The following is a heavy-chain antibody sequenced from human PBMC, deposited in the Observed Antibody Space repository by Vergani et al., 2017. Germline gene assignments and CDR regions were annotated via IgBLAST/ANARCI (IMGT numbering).Heavy chain of an antibody. CDR3: ARWGNEKRLDS. Sequence: QVQLVESGGGVVQPGRSLRLSCTSSGFTFSTYAMHWVRQAPGKGLEWVAIIYYDGSNKYYGDSVKGRFTISRDNSKNTLYLQMNSLRVEDTAVYYCARWGNEKRLDSWGQGTLVTVSS. J-gene: IGHJ5*01. CDR2: IYYDGSNK. CDR1: GFTFSTYA. V-gene: IGHV3-33*01. D-gene: IGHD1-1*01.